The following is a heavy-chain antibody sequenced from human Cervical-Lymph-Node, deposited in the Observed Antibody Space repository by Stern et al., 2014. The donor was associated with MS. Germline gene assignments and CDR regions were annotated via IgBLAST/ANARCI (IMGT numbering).Heavy chain of an antibody. CDR2: ISGSGGSP. V-gene: IGHV3-23*04. D-gene: IGHD3-22*01. Sequence: EVQLVESGGGLVQPGGSLRLSCAASGFTFSSYAMSWVRQAPGKGLEWVSAISGSGGSPYYADSVKGQFTISRDNSKNTLYLQMNSLRAEDTAVYYCAKDLVENLGTLYDSSGSLWFDPWGQGTLVTVSS. CDR1: GFTFSSYA. CDR3: AKDLVENLGTLYDSSGSLWFDP. J-gene: IGHJ5*02.